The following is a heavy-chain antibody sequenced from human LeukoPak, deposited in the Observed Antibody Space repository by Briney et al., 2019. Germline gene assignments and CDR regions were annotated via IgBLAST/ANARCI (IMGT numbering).Heavy chain of an antibody. CDR3: ARAPYSSSWRDWFDP. D-gene: IGHD6-13*01. V-gene: IGHV4-34*01. J-gene: IGHJ5*02. CDR1: GGSFSGYY. Sequence: SETLSLTCAVYGGSFSGYYWSWIRQPPGKGLEWIGEINHSGSTNYNPSLKSRVTISVDTSKNQFSPKLSSVTAADTAVYYCARAPYSSSWRDWFDPWGQGTLVTVSS. CDR2: INHSGST.